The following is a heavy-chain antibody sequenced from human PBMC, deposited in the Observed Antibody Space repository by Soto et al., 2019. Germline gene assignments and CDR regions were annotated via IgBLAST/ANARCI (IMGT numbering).Heavy chain of an antibody. Sequence: QVHLVQSGAEVKKPGSSVKVSCKASGGNFRSNAISWVRQAPGQGLEWMGGIIPIFGAANYPQKFQGRVRITADESTTTAYMELSSLRSDDTAVYYCATPKASSRSSAIGYYYYGLHVWGQGTSVIVSS. D-gene: IGHD6-6*01. J-gene: IGHJ6*02. CDR1: GGNFRSNA. CDR3: ATPKASSRSSAIGYYYYGLHV. CDR2: IIPIFGAA. V-gene: IGHV1-69*01.